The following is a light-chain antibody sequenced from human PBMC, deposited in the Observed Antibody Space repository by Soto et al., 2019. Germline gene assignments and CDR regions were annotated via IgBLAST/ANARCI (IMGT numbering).Light chain of an antibody. CDR2: GAS. Sequence: DIHMTQSPSTLSASVGYIFTITCRASHTMNKFLDWFQHKPGKAPKRLIYGASSLESGVPSRLSGSGSGTESTITISGMQNEDFGTYYCQQRNSYTLTFGGGTKVDIK. J-gene: IGKJ4*01. CDR1: HTMNKF. V-gene: IGKV1-17*01. CDR3: QQRNSYTLT.